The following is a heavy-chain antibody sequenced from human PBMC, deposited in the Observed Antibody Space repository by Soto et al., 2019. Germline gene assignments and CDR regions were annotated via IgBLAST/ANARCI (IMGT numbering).Heavy chain of an antibody. CDR1: GYTFTSHG. CDR2: ISAHNGNT. J-gene: IGHJ4*02. Sequence: QVHLVQSGAEVKKPGASVKVSCKASGYTFTSHGITWVRQAPGQGLEWMGWISAHNGNTDYAQKLQGRVIVTRDTSTSTAYMEMRSLRSDDTAVYDCARGRYGDYWGQGALVTVSS. D-gene: IGHD1-1*01. V-gene: IGHV1-18*01. CDR3: ARGRYGDY.